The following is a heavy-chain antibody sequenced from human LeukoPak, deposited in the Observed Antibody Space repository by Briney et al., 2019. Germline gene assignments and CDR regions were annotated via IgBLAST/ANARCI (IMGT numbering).Heavy chain of an antibody. J-gene: IGHJ6*03. D-gene: IGHD3-3*02. Sequence: PSETLSLTCTVSGGSISPYYWSWIRQPPGKGLEWIGYIYYSGSTNYNPSLKSRVSISVDTSKNQFSLKLSSVTAADTAVYYCARAFYPGYYSYMAVWGKGTTVTVSS. CDR2: IYYSGST. V-gene: IGHV4-59*01. CDR3: ARAFYPGYYSYMAV. CDR1: GGSISPYY.